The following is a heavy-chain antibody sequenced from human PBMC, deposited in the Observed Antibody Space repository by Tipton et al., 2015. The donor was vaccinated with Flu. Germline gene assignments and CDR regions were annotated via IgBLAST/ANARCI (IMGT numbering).Heavy chain of an antibody. CDR2: IYYSGST. CDR3: ARDSDWSGYPYYFDY. V-gene: IGHV4-59*01. D-gene: IGHD3-3*01. J-gene: IGHJ4*02. CDR1: GGSISSYY. Sequence: LRLSCTVSGGSISSYYWSWIRQPPGKGLEWIGYIYYSGSTNYNPSLKSRVTISVDTSKNQFSLKLSSVTAADTAVYYCARDSDWSGYPYYFDYWGQGTLVTVSS.